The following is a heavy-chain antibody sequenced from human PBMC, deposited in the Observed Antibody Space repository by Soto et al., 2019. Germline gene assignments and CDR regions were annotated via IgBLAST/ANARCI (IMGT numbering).Heavy chain of an antibody. CDR3: ARDLGELWPSVGGY. Sequence: QVQLVESGGGVVQLGRALRLSCAASGFIFITNGIHWVRKAPGKGLGWVAVIYYDGRNKYYADSVKGRFTISRDNSKNTLNLQMNSLRVEDTAVYYCARDLGELWPSVGGYWGQGTLVTVSS. J-gene: IGHJ4*02. CDR2: IYYDGRNK. D-gene: IGHD1-26*01. CDR1: GFIFITNG. V-gene: IGHV3-33*01.